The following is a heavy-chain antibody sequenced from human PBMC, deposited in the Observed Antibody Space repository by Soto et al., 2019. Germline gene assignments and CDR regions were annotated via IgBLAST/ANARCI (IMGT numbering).Heavy chain of an antibody. CDR1: GFTVSSNY. CDR2: IYSGGST. Sequence: GSLRLSCAASGFTVSSNYMSWVRQAPGKGLEWGSVIYSGGSTYYADSVKGRFTISRDNSKNTLYLQMNSLRAEDTAVYYCARDGYCSSTSCYQGYWGQGTLVTVSS. J-gene: IGHJ4*02. CDR3: ARDGYCSSTSCYQGY. D-gene: IGHD2-2*01. V-gene: IGHV3-53*01.